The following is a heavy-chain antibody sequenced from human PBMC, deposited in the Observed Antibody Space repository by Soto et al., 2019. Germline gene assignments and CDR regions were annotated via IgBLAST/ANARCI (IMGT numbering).Heavy chain of an antibody. D-gene: IGHD5-12*01. Sequence: SVKVSFKTSASTFSSYAISWVRQAPGQGLEWMGGIIPIFGTANYAQKFQGRVTITADESTSTTYMKLISLRSQDMAVYYCARGRVAKITTNYCYYGKEVWG. CDR2: IIPIFGTA. J-gene: IGHJ6*02. CDR3: ARGRVAKITTNYCYYGKEV. CDR1: ASTFSSYA. V-gene: IGHV1-69*13.